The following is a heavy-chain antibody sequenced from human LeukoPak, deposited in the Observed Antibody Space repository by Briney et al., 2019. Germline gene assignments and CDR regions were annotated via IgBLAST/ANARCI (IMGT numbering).Heavy chain of an antibody. CDR1: GGTFSSYA. Sequence: GSSVKVSCQASGGTFSSYAISWVRQAPGQGLEWMGRIIPILGIANYAQKFQGRVTITADKSTSTAYMELSSLRSEDTAVYYCASGPYYYDSSGFFDYWGQGTLVTVSS. D-gene: IGHD3-22*01. J-gene: IGHJ4*02. CDR2: IIPILGIA. CDR3: ASGPYYYDSSGFFDY. V-gene: IGHV1-69*04.